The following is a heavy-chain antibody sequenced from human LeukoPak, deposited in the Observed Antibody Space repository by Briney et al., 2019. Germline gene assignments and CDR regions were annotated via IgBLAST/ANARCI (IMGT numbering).Heavy chain of an antibody. CDR2: THHSGST. D-gene: IGHD3-22*01. CDR1: GGSLTTDNW. CDR3: ARGYYHDSK. V-gene: IGHV4-4*02. Sequence: PSETLSLTCTVSGGSLTTDNWWTWVRQPPGKGLEWIGETHHSGSTNYNPSLKSRVNISIDKSKNQFSLKLTSVTAADTAVYYCARGYYHDSKWGQGILVTVSS. J-gene: IGHJ4*02.